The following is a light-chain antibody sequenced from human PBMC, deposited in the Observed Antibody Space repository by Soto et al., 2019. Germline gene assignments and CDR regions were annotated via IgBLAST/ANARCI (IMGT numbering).Light chain of an antibody. CDR1: QDIDNN. CDR3: QEFHNLPLT. J-gene: IGKJ4*01. V-gene: IGKV1-33*01. CDR2: GAS. Sequence: DIQMTQSPSSLSASVGDRVTITCQASQDIDNNLNWYQQKPGKAPKLLISGASDLETGVPSRFSGSGSGTDFTFTISSLQPEDFAAYYCQEFHNLPLTFGGGTKVDIK.